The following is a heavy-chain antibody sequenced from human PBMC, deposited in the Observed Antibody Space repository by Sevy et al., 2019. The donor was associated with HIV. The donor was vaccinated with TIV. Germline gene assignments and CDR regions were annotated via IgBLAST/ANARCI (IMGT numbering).Heavy chain of an antibody. CDR1: GGTFSSYA. J-gene: IGHJ5*02. D-gene: IGHD6-13*01. CDR2: IIPIFGTA. V-gene: IGHV1-69*06. CDR3: ASYSSSWYGLGWFDP. Sequence: SVKVSCKASGGTFSSYAISWVRQAPGQGLEWMGGIIPIFGTANYAQKFQGRVTITADKSTSTAYMELSSLRSADTAVYYCASYSSSWYGLGWFDPWGQGTLVTVSS.